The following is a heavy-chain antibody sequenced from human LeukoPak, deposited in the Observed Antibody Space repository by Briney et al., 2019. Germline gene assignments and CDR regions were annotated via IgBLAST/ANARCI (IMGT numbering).Heavy chain of an antibody. CDR3: AAGYSSSGLDY. CDR2: INHSGST. Sequence: SETLSLTCAVYGGSFSGYYWSWIRQPPGKGLEWIGEINHSGSTNYNPSLKSRVTISVDTSKNQFSLKLSSVTAADTAVYYCAAGYSSSGLDYWGQGTLVTVSS. J-gene: IGHJ4*02. CDR1: GGSFSGYY. D-gene: IGHD6-13*01. V-gene: IGHV4-34*01.